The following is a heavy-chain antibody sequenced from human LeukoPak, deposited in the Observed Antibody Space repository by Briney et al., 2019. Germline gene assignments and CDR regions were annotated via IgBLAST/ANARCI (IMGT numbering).Heavy chain of an antibody. Sequence: GESLKISCKGSGYSFSSNWIAWVRQMPGKGLEWMGIIYPGDSDTRYSPSFQGQVTISADKSSSTAYMQWSSLKASDTAMYYCARRPLDLDCSSISCYRYYFDYRGQGTLVTVSS. J-gene: IGHJ4*02. CDR3: ARRPLDLDCSSISCYRYYFDY. V-gene: IGHV5-51*01. CDR1: GYSFSSNW. D-gene: IGHD2-2*01. CDR2: IYPGDSDT.